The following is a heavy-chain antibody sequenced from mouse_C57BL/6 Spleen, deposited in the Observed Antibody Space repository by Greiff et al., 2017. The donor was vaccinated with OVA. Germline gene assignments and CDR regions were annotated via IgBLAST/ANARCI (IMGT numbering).Heavy chain of an antibody. D-gene: IGHD2-5*01. CDR2: IDPSDSYT. CDR1: GYTFTSYW. CDR3: ARGAYSKPIDY. J-gene: IGHJ2*01. Sequence: QVQLQQSGAELVKPGASVKLSCKASGYTFTSYWMQWVKQRPGQGLEWIGEIDPSDSYTNYNQKFKGKATLTVDTSSSTAYMQLSSLTSEDSAVYYCARGAYSKPIDYWGQGTTLTVSS. V-gene: IGHV1-50*01.